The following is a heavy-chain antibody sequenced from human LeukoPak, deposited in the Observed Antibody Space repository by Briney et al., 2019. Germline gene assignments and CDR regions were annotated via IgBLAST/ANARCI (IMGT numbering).Heavy chain of an antibody. V-gene: IGHV4-59*12. Sequence: SETLSLTCTVSGGSISSYYWSWIRQPPGKGLEWIGYIYYSGSTHYNPSLKSRVTISVDTSKNQFSLKLSSVTAADTAVYYCARDSVVYYGSGSYFTYYFDYWGQGTLVTVSS. CDR3: ARDSVVYYGSGSYFTYYFDY. CDR2: IYYSGST. J-gene: IGHJ4*02. CDR1: GGSISSYY. D-gene: IGHD3-10*01.